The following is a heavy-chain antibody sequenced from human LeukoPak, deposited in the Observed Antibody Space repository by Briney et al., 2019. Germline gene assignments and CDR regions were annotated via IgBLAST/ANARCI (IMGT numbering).Heavy chain of an antibody. V-gene: IGHV3-21*01. CDR1: GFTFSSYS. Sequence: GGSLRLSCAASGFTFSSYSMNWVRQAPGKGLEWVSSISSSSSYIYYADSVKGRFTISRDNAKNSLYLQMNSLRAEDTAVYYCAGGTSSSWYYFDYWGQGTLVTVSS. J-gene: IGHJ4*02. CDR2: ISSSSSYI. CDR3: AGGTSSSWYYFDY. D-gene: IGHD6-13*01.